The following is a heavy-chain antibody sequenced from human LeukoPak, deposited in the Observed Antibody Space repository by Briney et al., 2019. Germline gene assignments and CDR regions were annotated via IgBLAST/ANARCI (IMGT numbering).Heavy chain of an antibody. V-gene: IGHV4-34*01. CDR2: IHHSGST. Sequence: SETLSLTCAVYGGSFSGYYWSWIRQPPGKGLEWIGEIHHSGSTNYNPSLKSRVTMSVDTSKNQFSLKLSSVTAADTAVYYCARDPVVVTAIGWFDPWGQGTLVTVSS. D-gene: IGHD2-21*02. CDR3: ARDPVVVTAIGWFDP. J-gene: IGHJ5*02. CDR1: GGSFSGYY.